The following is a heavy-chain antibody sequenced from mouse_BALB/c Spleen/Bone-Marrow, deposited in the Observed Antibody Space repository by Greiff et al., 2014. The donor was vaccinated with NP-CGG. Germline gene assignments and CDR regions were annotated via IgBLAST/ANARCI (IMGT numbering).Heavy chain of an antibody. V-gene: IGHV1-18*01. D-gene: IGHD1-1*02. Sequence: EVQLQQSGPELVKPGASVKISCKPSGYTFTEYTMQWVKQRHGKSLEWIGGINPNNGGTNYNQKFKGKATMTVDKSSSTAYMELRSLTSDDSAVYYCARGCGTYWFTYWGQGTLVTVSA. CDR3: ARGCGTYWFTY. J-gene: IGHJ3*01. CDR2: INPNNGGT. CDR1: GYTFTEYT.